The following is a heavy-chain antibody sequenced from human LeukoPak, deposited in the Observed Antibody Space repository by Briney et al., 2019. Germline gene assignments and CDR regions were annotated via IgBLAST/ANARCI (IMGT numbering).Heavy chain of an antibody. D-gene: IGHD3-16*01. V-gene: IGHV4-34*01. J-gene: IGHJ6*02. CDR3: ARGPGFGATRVVYYYYYGMDV. Sequence: SGTLSLTCAVYGGSFSGYYWSWIRQPPGKGLEWIGEINHSGSTNYNPSLKSRVTISVDTSKNQFSLKLSSVTVADTAVYYCARGPGFGATRVVYYYYYGMDVWGQGTTVTVSS. CDR2: INHSGST. CDR1: GGSFSGYY.